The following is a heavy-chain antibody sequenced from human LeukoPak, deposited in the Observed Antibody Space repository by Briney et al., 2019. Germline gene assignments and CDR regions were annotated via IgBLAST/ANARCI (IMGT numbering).Heavy chain of an antibody. D-gene: IGHD3-3*01. CDR3: AKVAGITIFGVVIMDYYFDY. CDR1: GFTFSSYG. Sequence: GRSLRLSCAASGFTFSSYGMHWVRQAPGKGLEWVAVISYDGSNKYYADSVKGRFTISRDNSKNTLYLQMNSLRAEDTGVYYRAKVAGITIFGVVIMDYYFDYWGQGTLVTVSS. V-gene: IGHV3-30*18. CDR2: ISYDGSNK. J-gene: IGHJ4*02.